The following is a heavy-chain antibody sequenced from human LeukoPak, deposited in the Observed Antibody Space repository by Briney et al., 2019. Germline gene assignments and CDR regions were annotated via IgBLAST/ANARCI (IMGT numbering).Heavy chain of an antibody. V-gene: IGHV1-69*13. J-gene: IGHJ3*02. D-gene: IGHD1-26*01. CDR3: AREKTLGATEVDAFDI. CDR1: GGTFSSYA. Sequence: GASVKVSCKASGGTFSSYAISWVRQAPGQGPEWMGGIIPIFGTANYAQKFQGRVTITADESTSTAYMELSSLRSEDTAVYYCAREKTLGATEVDAFDIWGQGTMVTVSS. CDR2: IIPIFGTA.